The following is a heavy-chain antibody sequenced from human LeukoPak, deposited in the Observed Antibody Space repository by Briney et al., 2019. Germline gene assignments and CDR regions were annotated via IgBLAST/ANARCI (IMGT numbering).Heavy chain of an antibody. J-gene: IGHJ4*02. Sequence: SETLSLTCSVSGYSISSGYYWGWIRQPPGKGLEWIGSLSHSGSTFYNPSLKSRITMSVETSKNQFSLKLSSVTAADTALYYCARDLSGATTLDYWGQGTLVTVSS. CDR1: GYSISSGYY. D-gene: IGHD1-26*01. CDR2: LSHSGST. CDR3: ARDLSGATTLDY. V-gene: IGHV4-38-2*02.